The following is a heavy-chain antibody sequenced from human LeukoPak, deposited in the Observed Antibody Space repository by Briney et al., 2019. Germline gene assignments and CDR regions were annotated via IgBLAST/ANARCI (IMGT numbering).Heavy chain of an antibody. CDR3: ARTDSHYLSFDY. V-gene: IGHV4-30-4*02. J-gene: IGHJ4*02. Sequence: SETLSLTCTVSGGSISSGDYYWSWIRQPPGKGLEWIGYIYYSGSTYYNPSLKSRVTISVDTSKNQFSLNLNSVTAADTAVYYCARTDSHYLSFDYWGQGTLVTVSS. D-gene: IGHD4-11*01. CDR2: IYYSGST. CDR1: GGSISSGDYY.